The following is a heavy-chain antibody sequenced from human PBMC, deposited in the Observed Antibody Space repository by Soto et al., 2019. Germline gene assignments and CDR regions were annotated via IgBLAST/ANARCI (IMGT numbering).Heavy chain of an antibody. CDR1: GFTFSSYC. CDR3: AKDTAVAGFRGPYYYGMDV. D-gene: IGHD6-19*01. Sequence: PGGSLRLSCAASGFTFSSYCMHWVRQAPGKGLEWVAVISYDGSNKYYADSVKGRFTISRDNSKNTLYLQMNSLRAEDTAVYYYAKDTAVAGFRGPYYYGMDVWGQGTTVTVSS. CDR2: ISYDGSNK. V-gene: IGHV3-30*18. J-gene: IGHJ6*02.